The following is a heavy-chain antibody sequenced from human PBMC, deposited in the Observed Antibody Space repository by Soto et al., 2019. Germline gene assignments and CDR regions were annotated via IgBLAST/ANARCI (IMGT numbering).Heavy chain of an antibody. J-gene: IGHJ6*02. D-gene: IGHD1-26*01. CDR3: ASMATVGGDVYVDRYYYHYDVMAV. V-gene: IGHV3-48*03. CDR1: GVTFSSYE. CDR2: ISSSGSTI. Sequence: GGSLGLSCAASGVTFSSYEMNWVRQAPGKGLEWVSYISSSGSTIYYADSVKGRFTISRDNAKNSPYLQMNSLRAEDTAVYYCASMATVGGDVYVDRYYYHYDVMAVSGQRTTVTAS.